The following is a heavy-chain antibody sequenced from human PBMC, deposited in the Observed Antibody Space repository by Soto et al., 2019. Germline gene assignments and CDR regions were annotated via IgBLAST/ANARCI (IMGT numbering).Heavy chain of an antibody. Sequence: EAQLLESGGGLVQPGGSLRLSCEASGFIFSDHAMSWVRQAPGKGLEWVSAISGNGIATYYADSVKGRFTISRDNSKNALYLQMNRLRADDTAVYYCARDAISMVRGTNNWFDPWGQGTLVTVSS. J-gene: IGHJ5*02. CDR3: ARDAISMVRGTNNWFDP. CDR1: GFIFSDHA. CDR2: ISGNGIAT. D-gene: IGHD3-10*01. V-gene: IGHV3-23*01.